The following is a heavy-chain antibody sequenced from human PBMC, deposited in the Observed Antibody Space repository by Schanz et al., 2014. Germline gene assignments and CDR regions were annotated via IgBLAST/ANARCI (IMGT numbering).Heavy chain of an antibody. CDR1: GFTLNNAW. CDR2: IGNGGVTI. Sequence: AQLVESGGGLVKPGGSLRLSCATSGFTLNNAWMNWIRQPPGRGLEWVSYIGNGGVTIYYADSVKGRFTISRDNSKNSLYLQMNSLRAEDTAVYYCARAGYCTSVSCSLFVSDYWGQGTLVTVSS. D-gene: IGHD2-2*03. J-gene: IGHJ4*02. CDR3: ARAGYCTSVSCSLFVSDY. V-gene: IGHV3-11*01.